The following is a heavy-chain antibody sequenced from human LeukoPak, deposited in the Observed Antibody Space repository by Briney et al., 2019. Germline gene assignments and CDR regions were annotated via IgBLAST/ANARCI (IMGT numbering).Heavy chain of an antibody. V-gene: IGHV4-59*01. CDR2: IYYSGST. Sequence: SETLSLTCTVSGGSISSYYWSWIRQPPGKRLQWSGHIYYSGSTNYNTSLKSRVTISVDTSKNQFSLKLSSVSAVETAVYYCASRSSIWSGYQDTLYYFDSWGQGTLVTVSS. J-gene: IGHJ4*02. D-gene: IGHD3-3*01. CDR3: ASRSSIWSGYQDTLYYFDS. CDR1: GGSISSYY.